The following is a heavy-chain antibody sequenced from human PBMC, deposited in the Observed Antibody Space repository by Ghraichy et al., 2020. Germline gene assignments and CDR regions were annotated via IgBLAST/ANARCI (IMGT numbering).Heavy chain of an antibody. V-gene: IGHV4-39*01. Sequence: SETLSLTCTVSGGSISSSSYYWGWIRQPPGKGLEWIGSIHYSGSNYNPSLKSRVNISVDTSKNQFSLKLSSVTAADTAVYYCARQYGSPFDDWGQGTLVTVSS. CDR2: IHYSGS. D-gene: IGHD4-17*01. CDR1: GGSISSSSYY. J-gene: IGHJ4*02. CDR3: ARQYGSPFDD.